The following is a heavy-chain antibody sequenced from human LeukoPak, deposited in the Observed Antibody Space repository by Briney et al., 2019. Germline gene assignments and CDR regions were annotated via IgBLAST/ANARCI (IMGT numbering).Heavy chain of an antibody. CDR2: ISAYNGNT. Sequence: GESLKISCKGSGYSFTSYGISWVRQAPGQGLEWMGWISAYNGNTNYAQKLQGGVTMTTDTSTSTAYMELSSLRSEDTAVYYCARQVDTAMVSGYYFDYWGQGTLVTVSS. CDR1: GYSFTSYG. CDR3: ARQVDTAMVSGYYFDY. J-gene: IGHJ4*02. D-gene: IGHD5-18*01. V-gene: IGHV1-18*01.